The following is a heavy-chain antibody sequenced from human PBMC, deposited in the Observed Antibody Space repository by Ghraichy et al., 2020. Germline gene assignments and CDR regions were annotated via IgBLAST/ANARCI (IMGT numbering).Heavy chain of an antibody. V-gene: IGHV1-18*01. CDR2: ISAYNGNT. J-gene: IGHJ5*02. D-gene: IGHD3-22*01. Sequence: ASVKVSCKASGYTFTSYGISWVRQAPGQGLEWMGWISAYNGNTNYAQKLQGRVTMTTDTSTSTAYMELRSLRSDDTAVYYCARDSPYYDSSGYTNWFDPWGQGTLVTVSS. CDR1: GYTFTSYG. CDR3: ARDSPYYDSSGYTNWFDP.